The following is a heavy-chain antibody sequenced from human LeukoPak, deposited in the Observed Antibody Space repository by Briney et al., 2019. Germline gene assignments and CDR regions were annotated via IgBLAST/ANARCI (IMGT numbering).Heavy chain of an antibody. D-gene: IGHD2-21*02. CDR2: IRYDGSNK. CDR1: GFTFSSHG. J-gene: IGHJ4*02. Sequence: PGGSLRLSCAASGFTFSSHGMHWVRQAPGKGLEWVAFIRYDGSNKYYADSVKGRFTISRNNSKNTLYLLMNSLRAEDTAVYYCAKDRVVQAYCGGDCFQSGVDYWGQGTLVTVSS. V-gene: IGHV3-30*02. CDR3: AKDRVVQAYCGGDCFQSGVDY.